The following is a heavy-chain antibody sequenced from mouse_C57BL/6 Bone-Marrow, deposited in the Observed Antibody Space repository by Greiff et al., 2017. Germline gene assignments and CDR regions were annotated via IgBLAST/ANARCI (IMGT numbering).Heavy chain of an antibody. CDR1: GYAFSSSW. CDR2: IYPGDGDT. J-gene: IGHJ3*01. Sequence: VQLKESGPELVKPGASVKISCKASGYAFSSSWMNWVKQRPGKGLEWIGRIYPGDGDTNYNGKFKGKATLTADKSSSTAYMQLSSLTSEDSAVYFCARWDGYYVGFAYWGQGTLVTVSA. CDR3: ARWDGYYVGFAY. D-gene: IGHD2-3*01. V-gene: IGHV1-82*01.